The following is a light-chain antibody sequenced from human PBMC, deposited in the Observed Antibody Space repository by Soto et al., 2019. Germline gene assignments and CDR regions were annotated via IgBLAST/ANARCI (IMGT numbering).Light chain of an antibody. CDR3: QQYYVWPRT. V-gene: IGKV3-15*01. J-gene: IGKJ1*01. CDR1: QSVSTN. CDR2: GAS. Sequence: EIVMTQSPDTLSVSPGESATLSCRASQSVSTNLAWYQHKPGQAPRLLISGASTRATGLPARFSGSGSGTDFTLTISSLQSEDFAVYYCQQYYVWPRTFGQGTKVDTK.